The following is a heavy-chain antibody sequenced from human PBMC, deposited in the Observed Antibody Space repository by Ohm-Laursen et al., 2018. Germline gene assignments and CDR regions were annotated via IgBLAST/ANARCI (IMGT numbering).Heavy chain of an antibody. D-gene: IGHD3-3*01. J-gene: IGHJ3*02. CDR3: ARNYQITIFGVAAGAFGI. V-gene: IGHV1-2*02. CDR2: INPNSGGT. Sequence: ASVKVSCKASGYTFTGYYMHWVRQAPGQGLEWMGWINPNSGGTNYAQKFQGRVTMTRDTSISTAYMELSRLRSDDTAVYYCARNYQITIFGVAAGAFGIWGQGTMVTVSS. CDR1: GYTFTGYY.